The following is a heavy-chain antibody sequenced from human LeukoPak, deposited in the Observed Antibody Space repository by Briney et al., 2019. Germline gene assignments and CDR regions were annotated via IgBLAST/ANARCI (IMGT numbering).Heavy chain of an antibody. CDR2: INPNSGGT. CDR1: GYTFTGYY. Sequence: ASVKVSCKASGYTFTGYYMHWVRQAPGQGLEWMGWINPNSGGTNYAQKFQGRVTMTRDTSISTAYMELSRLRSDDTAVYYRARGEYSSPSDAFDIWGQGTMVTVSS. V-gene: IGHV1-2*02. D-gene: IGHD6-6*01. CDR3: ARGEYSSPSDAFDI. J-gene: IGHJ3*02.